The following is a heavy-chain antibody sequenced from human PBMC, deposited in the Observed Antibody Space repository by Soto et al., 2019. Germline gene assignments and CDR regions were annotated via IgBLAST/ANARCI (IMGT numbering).Heavy chain of an antibody. CDR3: ARRSTSGWAPFDN. CDR1: GFKFSDYW. D-gene: IGHD6-19*01. V-gene: IGHV3-7*01. Sequence: EVQLVESGGGLVQAGESLTLSCAASGFKFSDYWMTWVRQAPGKVLEWLDNIKKDGSEQYYVPSVRGRFIISRDNAENSLSMQLNSLSSDDTGVYFCARRSTSGWAPFDNWGQGTRVTVS. J-gene: IGHJ4*02. CDR2: IKKDGSEQ.